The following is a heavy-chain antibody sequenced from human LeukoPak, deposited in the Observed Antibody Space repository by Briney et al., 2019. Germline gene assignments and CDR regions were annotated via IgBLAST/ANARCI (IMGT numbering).Heavy chain of an antibody. CDR3: ARVPPTVTAGRYYYCYMDV. J-gene: IGHJ6*03. D-gene: IGHD4-17*01. CDR1: DGSFSSYY. V-gene: IGHV4-59*01. CDR2: IYYSGST. Sequence: PSETLSLACTVSDGSFSSYYWGWIRQPPGKGLEGMGYIYYSGSTNYNPSLTNRSTISVDTSNNQFALPLTAVTAPDTAVYYCARVPPTVTAGRYYYCYMDVWGKGTTVTVSS.